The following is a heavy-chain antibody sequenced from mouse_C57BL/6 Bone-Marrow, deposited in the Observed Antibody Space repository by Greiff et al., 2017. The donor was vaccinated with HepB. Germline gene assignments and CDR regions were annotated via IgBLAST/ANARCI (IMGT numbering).Heavy chain of an antibody. V-gene: IGHV14-4*01. D-gene: IGHD1-1*01. CDR3: TTWSLITTVRGVYAMDY. Sequence: EVQLQQSGAELVRPGASVKVSCTASGFNIKDDYMHWVKQRPEKGLEWIGWIDHENGDTEYASKFQGKATITADTSSNTAYLQLSSLTSEDTAVYYCTTWSLITTVRGVYAMDYWGQGTSVTVSS. J-gene: IGHJ4*01. CDR2: IDHENGDT. CDR1: GFNIKDDY.